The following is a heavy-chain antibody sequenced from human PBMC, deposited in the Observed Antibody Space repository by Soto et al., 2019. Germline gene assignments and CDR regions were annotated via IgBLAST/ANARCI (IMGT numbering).Heavy chain of an antibody. J-gene: IGHJ4*02. CDR3: ARGKHYGWYYFDY. Sequence: EVQLVESGGGLIQPGGSLRLSCAASGFTVSSNYMSWVRQAPGKGLEWVSVIYSGGCTYYADSVKGRFTISRDNSKHTLYLQMNSRRAEDTAVYYCARGKHYGWYYFDYWGQGTLVTVSS. D-gene: IGHD4-17*01. CDR2: IYSGGCT. CDR1: GFTVSSNY. V-gene: IGHV3-53*01.